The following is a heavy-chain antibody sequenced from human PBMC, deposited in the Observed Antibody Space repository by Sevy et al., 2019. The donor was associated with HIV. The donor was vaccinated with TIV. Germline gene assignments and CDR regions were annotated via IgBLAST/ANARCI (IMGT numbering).Heavy chain of an antibody. J-gene: IGHJ1*01. Sequence: GGSLRLSCAASGFTFSSYSMNWVRQAPGKGLEWVSYISSSSSTIYYADSVKGRFTISRDNAKNSLYLQINSLRDEDTAVYYCARDRDHYYDSSGYYYGTPWPEYFQHWGQGTLVTVSS. CDR3: ARDRDHYYDSSGYYYGTPWPEYFQH. CDR2: ISSSSSTI. D-gene: IGHD3-22*01. CDR1: GFTFSSYS. V-gene: IGHV3-48*02.